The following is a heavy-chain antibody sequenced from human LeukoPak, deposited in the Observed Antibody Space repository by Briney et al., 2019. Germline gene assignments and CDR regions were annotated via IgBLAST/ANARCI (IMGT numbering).Heavy chain of an antibody. V-gene: IGHV1-18*01. CDR1: GYTFTSYG. CDR2: ISPYNGNT. CDR3: ARDYNFWSARAAFDT. D-gene: IGHD3-3*01. J-gene: IGHJ5*02. Sequence: GASVKVSCKASGYTFTSYGIIWVRQAPGQGLEWMGWISPYNGNTNYAQKLQGRVTMTTDTSTSTAYMELRSLRSDDTAVYYCARDYNFWSARAAFDTWGQGTLVTVSS.